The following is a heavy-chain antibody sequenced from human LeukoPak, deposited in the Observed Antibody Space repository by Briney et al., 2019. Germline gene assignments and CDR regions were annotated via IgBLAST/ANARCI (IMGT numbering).Heavy chain of an antibody. J-gene: IGHJ4*02. D-gene: IGHD1-26*01. CDR1: GFTFSTYA. CDR2: ISGSGGTT. CDR3: AKDGKNYFDY. V-gene: IGHV3-23*01. Sequence: SGGSLRLSCAASGFTFSTYAMSWVRQVPGKGLECVSSISGSGGTTSYADSVKGRFTISRDNSKNTLYLQMNSLRAEDTALYYCAKDGKNYFDYWGQGTLVTVSS.